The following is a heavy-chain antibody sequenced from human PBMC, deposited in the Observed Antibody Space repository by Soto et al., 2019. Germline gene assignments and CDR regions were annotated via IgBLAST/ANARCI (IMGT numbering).Heavy chain of an antibody. CDR3: ARDGMTTGDT. CDR2: VFSSVSA. CDR1: GVSVRSYT. V-gene: IGHV4-4*07. D-gene: IGHD2-21*02. J-gene: IGHJ4*02. Sequence: SETLSLTCIVSGVSVRSYTWSWVRQPANKGLEWIGRVFSSVSATYNPSLKSRVTITMDTPENRISLKLDSVTAADAGVYYCARDGMTTGDTWGPGTAVTAPQ.